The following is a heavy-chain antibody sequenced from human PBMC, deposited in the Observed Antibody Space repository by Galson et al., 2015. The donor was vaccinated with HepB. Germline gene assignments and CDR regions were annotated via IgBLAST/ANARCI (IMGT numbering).Heavy chain of an antibody. CDR1: GYTFTSYY. D-gene: IGHD4-17*01. Sequence: SVKVSCKASGYTFTSYYMHWVRQAPGQGLEWMGIINPSGGSTSYAQKFQGRVTMTRDTSTSTVYMELSSLRSEDTAVYYCARATAVTTEGVDVWGKGTTVTVSS. CDR3: ARATAVTTEGVDV. J-gene: IGHJ6*04. CDR2: INPSGGST. V-gene: IGHV1-46*03.